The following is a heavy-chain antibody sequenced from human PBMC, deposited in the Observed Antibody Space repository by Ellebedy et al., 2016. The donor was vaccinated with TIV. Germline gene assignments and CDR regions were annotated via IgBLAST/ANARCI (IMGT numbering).Heavy chain of an antibody. J-gene: IGHJ4*02. CDR1: GFTFGTYS. CDR2: ICSSSTTI. D-gene: IGHD4-17*01. Sequence: PGGSLRLSCVTSGFTFGTYSFNWVRQAPGKGLEWISYICSSSTTIYYADSVKGRFTVSRDNAKDSLYLQMDSLRADDTAVYYCARAGDYNLLSPAGGYWGQGTLVTVSS. CDR3: ARAGDYNLLSPAGGY. V-gene: IGHV3-48*01.